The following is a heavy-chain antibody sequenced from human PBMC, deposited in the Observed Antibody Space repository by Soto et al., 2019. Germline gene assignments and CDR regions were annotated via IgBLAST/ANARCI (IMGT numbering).Heavy chain of an antibody. CDR2: ISSDGDST. CDR3: VRDRDRRWFDP. Sequence: GGSLRLSCEASGFIFSDFYIAWIRQAPGKGLEWVSYISSDGDSTYADSVKGRFTISRDNAKNSLYLQMNSLRVEDTAVYYCVRDRDRRWFDPWGQGTLVTVSS. V-gene: IGHV3-11*01. CDR1: GFIFSDFY. D-gene: IGHD3-10*01. J-gene: IGHJ5*02.